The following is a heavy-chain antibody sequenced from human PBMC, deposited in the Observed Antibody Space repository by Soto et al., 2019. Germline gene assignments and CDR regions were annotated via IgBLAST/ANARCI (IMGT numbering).Heavy chain of an antibody. V-gene: IGHV4-34*01. CDR3: ARGDIGPDAFDI. CDR2: INHSGST. D-gene: IGHD3-10*01. Sequence: SETLSLTCGVYGGSFSGYYWSWVRQPPGKGLEWIGEINHSGSTNYNPSLKSRVTISVDTSKNQFSLKLSSVTAADTAVYYCARGDIGPDAFDIWGQGTMVTVSS. CDR1: GGSFSGYY. J-gene: IGHJ3*02.